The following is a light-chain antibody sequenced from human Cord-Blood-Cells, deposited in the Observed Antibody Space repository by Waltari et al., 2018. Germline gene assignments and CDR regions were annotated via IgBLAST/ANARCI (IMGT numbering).Light chain of an antibody. CDR1: QSISSY. V-gene: IGKV1-39*01. CDR3: QQSYSTPPT. CDR2: AAS. Sequence: DIQVTQSPSSLSASVGDRVTITCRASQSISSYLNWYQQKPGKAPKLLIYAASSLQSGVPSSFSGSGSGTDFTLTISSLQPEDFATYYGQQSYSTPPTVGGGTKVEIK. J-gene: IGKJ4*01.